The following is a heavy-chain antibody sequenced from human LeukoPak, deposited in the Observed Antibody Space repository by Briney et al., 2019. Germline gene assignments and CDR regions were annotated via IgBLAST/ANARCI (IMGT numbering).Heavy chain of an antibody. Sequence: PGGSLRLSCAASGFTFRSYSMNWVRQAPGKGLEWVSSISSSSSYKYYADSVKGRFTVSRDNAKNSLYLQMSSLGAEDTAVYYCARDQAGGSGSYHNDYWGQGTLVTVSS. CDR3: ARDQAGGSGSYHNDY. CDR2: ISSSSSYK. J-gene: IGHJ4*02. D-gene: IGHD3-10*01. V-gene: IGHV3-21*01. CDR1: GFTFRSYS.